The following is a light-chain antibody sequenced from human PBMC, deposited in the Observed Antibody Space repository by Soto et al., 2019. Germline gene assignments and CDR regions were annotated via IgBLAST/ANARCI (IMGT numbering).Light chain of an antibody. CDR1: QTIRTS. Sequence: DIQMTQSPSSLPASIGDRVTITCRASQTIRTSLNWYQQKAGKAPNLLISSASSLHSGVPSRFTGSGSRTDFTLTISSLQSEDFATYFCQQSFEIPVTFGQGTKLEI. V-gene: IGKV1-39*01. CDR2: SAS. CDR3: QQSFEIPVT. J-gene: IGKJ2*01.